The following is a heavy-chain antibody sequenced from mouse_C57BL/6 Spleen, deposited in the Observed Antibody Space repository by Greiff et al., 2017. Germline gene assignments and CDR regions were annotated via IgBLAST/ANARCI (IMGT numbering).Heavy chain of an antibody. V-gene: IGHV7-1*01. CDR1: GFTFSDFY. CDR2: SRNKANDYTT. D-gene: IGHD2-1*01. CDR3: ARDPLYGNYRYFDV. Sequence: EVKLMESGGGLVQSGRSLRLSCATSGFTFSDFYMEWVRQAPGKGLEWIAASRNKANDYTTEYSASVKGRFIVSRDTSQSILYLQMNALRAEDTAIYYCARDPLYGNYRYFDVWGTGTTVTVSS. J-gene: IGHJ1*03.